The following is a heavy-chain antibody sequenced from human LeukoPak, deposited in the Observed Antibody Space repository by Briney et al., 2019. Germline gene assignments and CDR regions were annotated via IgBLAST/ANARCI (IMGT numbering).Heavy chain of an antibody. Sequence: SETLSLTCAVSGGSISRDGSYWSWIRQYPGKGPEWIGFISFSGNTNYNPSLKSRLTISRDMSKNQFSLRLSSVTAADTALYYCGGANSGYYPIDYWGQGTLVTVSS. D-gene: IGHD3-22*01. CDR2: ISFSGNT. CDR3: GGANSGYYPIDY. CDR1: GGSISRDGSY. J-gene: IGHJ4*02. V-gene: IGHV4-31*11.